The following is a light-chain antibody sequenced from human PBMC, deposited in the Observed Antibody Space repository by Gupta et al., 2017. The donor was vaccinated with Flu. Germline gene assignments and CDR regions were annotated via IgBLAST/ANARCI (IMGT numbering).Light chain of an antibody. CDR2: RAS. CDR1: QSISVW. Sequence: SPSTLSAYVGDRITCTCRASQSISVWLEWYQQKPEKAPKLLIYRASKGESGAPLWFSGCGYATEFTLTSSRRQDDDFEDYYGQHHHSYWTFGQGTKVEIK. V-gene: IGKV1-5*03. J-gene: IGKJ1*01. CDR3: QHHHSYWT.